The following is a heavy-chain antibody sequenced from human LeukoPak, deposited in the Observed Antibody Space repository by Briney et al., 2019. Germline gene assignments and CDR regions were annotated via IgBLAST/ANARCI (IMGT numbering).Heavy chain of an antibody. Sequence: SETLSLTCTVSGGYITSYYWSWIRQPPGKGLEWIGYISWSGNIDYTPSLTSRVSISVDTSKNQFSLKLSSLSAADTAVYYCARVADYTVVQLNDAFDIWGQGTMVTVSS. D-gene: IGHD4-23*01. CDR1: GGYITSYY. CDR3: ARVADYTVVQLNDAFDI. V-gene: IGHV4-59*01. CDR2: ISWSGNI. J-gene: IGHJ3*02.